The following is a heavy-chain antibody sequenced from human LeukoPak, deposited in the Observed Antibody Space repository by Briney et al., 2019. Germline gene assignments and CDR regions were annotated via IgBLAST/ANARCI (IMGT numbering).Heavy chain of an antibody. Sequence: SETLSLTCAVYGGSFSGYYWSWIRQPPGKGLEWIGEINHSGSTNYNPSLKSRVTISVDTSKNQFSLKLSSVTAADTAVYYCASAPHYYDSSSYHDYWGQGTLVTVSS. D-gene: IGHD3-22*01. J-gene: IGHJ4*02. CDR1: GGSFSGYY. CDR2: INHSGST. V-gene: IGHV4-34*01. CDR3: ASAPHYYDSSSYHDY.